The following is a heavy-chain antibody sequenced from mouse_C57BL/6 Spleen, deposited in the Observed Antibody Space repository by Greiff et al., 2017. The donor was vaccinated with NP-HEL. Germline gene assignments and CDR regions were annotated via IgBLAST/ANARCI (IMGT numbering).Heavy chain of an antibody. J-gene: IGHJ4*01. CDR1: GYTFTDYY. CDR3: ASYSNYEGYYAMDY. D-gene: IGHD2-5*01. V-gene: IGHV1-26*01. CDR2: INPNNGGT. Sequence: VQLQQSGPELVKPGASVKISCKASGYTFTDYYMNWVKQSHGKSLEWIGDINPNNGGTSYNQKFKGKATLTVDKSSSTAYMELRSLTSEDSAVYYCASYSNYEGYYAMDYWGQGTSVTVSS.